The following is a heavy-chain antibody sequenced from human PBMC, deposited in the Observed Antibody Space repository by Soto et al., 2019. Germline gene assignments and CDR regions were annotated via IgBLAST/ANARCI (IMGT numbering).Heavy chain of an antibody. CDR1: GGSISSSNW. CDR3: ARRLRYCSGGGCLNDAFDI. D-gene: IGHD2-15*01. V-gene: IGHV4-4*02. Sequence: SETLSLTCAVSGGSISSSNWWSWVRQSPGKGLEWIGEIYHSGSTNYNPSLKSRVTISVDKSKNQFSLKLSSVTAADTAVYYCARRLRYCSGGGCLNDAFDIWGQGTMVT. J-gene: IGHJ3*02. CDR2: IYHSGST.